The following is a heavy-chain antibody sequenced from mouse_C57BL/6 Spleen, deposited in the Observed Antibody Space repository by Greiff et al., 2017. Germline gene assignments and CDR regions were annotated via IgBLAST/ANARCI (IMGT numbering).Heavy chain of an antibody. CDR1: GSTFTDYY. CDR2: INPNTGGT. CDR3: AREGVYDGYYPSY. J-gene: IGHJ3*01. D-gene: IGHD2-3*01. Sequence: EVQLQQSGPELVKPGASVKISCKASGSTFTDYYLNWVKQSHGKSLEWIGDINPNTGGTSYNQKFKGKATLTVDKSSSTAYMELRSLTSEDSAVYYCAREGVYDGYYPSYWGQGTLVTVSA. V-gene: IGHV1-26*01.